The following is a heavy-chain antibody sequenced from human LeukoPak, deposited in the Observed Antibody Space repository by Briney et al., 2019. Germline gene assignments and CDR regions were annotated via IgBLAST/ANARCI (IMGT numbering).Heavy chain of an antibody. J-gene: IGHJ4*02. V-gene: IGHV1-18*01. CDR2: ISAYNGNT. CDR3: ARDLGPPVYSGSYSDY. CDR1: GYTFTSYG. D-gene: IGHD1-26*01. Sequence: GASVKVSCKASGYTFTSYGISWVRQAPGQGLEWMGWISAYNGNTNYAQKLQGRVTMTTDTSTSTAYMELRSLRSDDTAVYYCARDLGPPVYSGSYSDYWGQGTLVTVSS.